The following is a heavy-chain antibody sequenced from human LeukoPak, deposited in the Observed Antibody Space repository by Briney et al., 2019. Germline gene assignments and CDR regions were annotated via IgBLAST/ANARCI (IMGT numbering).Heavy chain of an antibody. J-gene: IGHJ3*02. CDR1: GGTFSSYA. CDR3: ARARDPLLEMATISDAFDI. V-gene: IGHV1-69*01. CDR2: IIPIFGTA. Sequence: GASVKVSCKASGGTFSSYAISCVRQAPGQGLEWMGGIIPIFGTANYAQKFQGRVTITADESTSTAYMELSSLRSEDTAVYYCARARDPLLEMATISDAFDIWGQGTMVTVSS. D-gene: IGHD5-24*01.